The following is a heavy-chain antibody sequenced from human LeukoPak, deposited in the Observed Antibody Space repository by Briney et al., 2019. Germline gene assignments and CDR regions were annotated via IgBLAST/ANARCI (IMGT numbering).Heavy chain of an antibody. V-gene: IGHV3-23*01. D-gene: IGHD2-15*01. CDR1: GFTFSSYA. J-gene: IGHJ4*02. CDR3: AKGVGYCSGGSCQQFDY. CDR2: ISGSRGST. Sequence: GGSLRLSCAASGFTFSSYAMSWVRQAPGKGLEWVSAISGSRGSTYYADSVKGRITISRDNSKNTLYLQMNSLRAEDTAVYYCAKGVGYCSGGSCQQFDYWGQGTLVTVSS.